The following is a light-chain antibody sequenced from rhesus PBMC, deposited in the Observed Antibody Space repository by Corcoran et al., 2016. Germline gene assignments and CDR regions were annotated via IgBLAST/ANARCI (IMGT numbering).Light chain of an antibody. J-gene: IGKJ4*01. CDR3: QQHNGIPLT. CDR1: EKVNNY. V-gene: IGKV1-74*01. CDR2: KAS. Sequence: DIQMTQSPSSLSASVGDRVTITCRASEKVNNYLTWYQQKPGKAPKLLIYKASTLQSGVPSRFSGSGSGTDYTFTISSLQSEDVATYYCQQHNGIPLTFGGGTKVEIK.